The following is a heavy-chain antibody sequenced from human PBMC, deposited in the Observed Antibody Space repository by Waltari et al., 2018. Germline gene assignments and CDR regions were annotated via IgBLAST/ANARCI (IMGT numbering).Heavy chain of an antibody. V-gene: IGHV3-74*01. D-gene: IGHD6-25*01. CDR2: MSADGSVR. J-gene: IGHJ4*02. Sequence: EVQVVDSGGGLVQPGGSLRLSCAASGFTLSNYWIHWVGQAPGKGLVWVSIMSADGSVRRYADSVKGRFTISRDNVKNMLYLQMDSLRAEDTAVYYCARDGGRNLDYWGQGTLVVVSS. CDR3: ARDGGRNLDY. CDR1: GFTLSNYW.